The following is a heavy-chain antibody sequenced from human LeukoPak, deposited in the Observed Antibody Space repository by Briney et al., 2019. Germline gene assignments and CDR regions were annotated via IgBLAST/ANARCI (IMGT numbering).Heavy chain of an antibody. D-gene: IGHD3-10*01. CDR3: ASGGRFGDY. J-gene: IGHJ4*02. CDR1: GFTFTNAW. Sequence: GRSLRLSCAASGFTFTNAWMSWVRQAPGQGLEWVSSITGSSTNIKYADSVKGRFTISRDNAENSLYLQMDSLRVEDTAVYYCASGGRFGDYWGQGTLVTVSS. CDR2: ITGSSTNI. V-gene: IGHV3-21*06.